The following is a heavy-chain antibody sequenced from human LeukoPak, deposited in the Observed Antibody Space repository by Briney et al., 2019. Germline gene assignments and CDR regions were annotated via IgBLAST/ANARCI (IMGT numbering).Heavy chain of an antibody. D-gene: IGHD3/OR15-3a*01. CDR3: SRGVGGGFWTGYPSCFDY. Sequence: GESLKISCKGSGYSFTSHWFGWVRQLPGKGLEWMGIIYPGDSDTRYSPSFPGQVTISAAKSISTAFLQWSSLKASGTAMHFCSRGVGGGFWTGYPSCFDYWGQGTLVTVSS. CDR2: IYPGDSDT. J-gene: IGHJ4*02. CDR1: GYSFTSHW. V-gene: IGHV5-51*01.